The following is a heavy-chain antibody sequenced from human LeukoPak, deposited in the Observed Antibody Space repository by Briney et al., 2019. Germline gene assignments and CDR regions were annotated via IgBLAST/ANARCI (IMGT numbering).Heavy chain of an antibody. CDR2: ISSTSSLI. CDR3: ARYNSGWNDY. CDR1: GFTFSSYG. Sequence: DPGGSLRLSCAASGFTFSSYGMNWVRQAPGKGLEWVSSISSTSSLIWYADSLKGRFTISRDNAKNSLYLQMDSLRAEDTAVYYCARYNSGWNDYWGQGTLVTVSS. V-gene: IGHV3-21*01. J-gene: IGHJ4*02. D-gene: IGHD6-19*01.